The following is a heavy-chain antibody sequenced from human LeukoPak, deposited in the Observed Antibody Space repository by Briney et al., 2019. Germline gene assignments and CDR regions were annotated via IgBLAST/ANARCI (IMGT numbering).Heavy chain of an antibody. D-gene: IGHD6-13*01. CDR1: GGSISSYY. V-gene: IGHV4-59*01. J-gene: IGHJ3*02. CDR3: ARAGEQQLPDAFDI. CDR2: IYYSGST. Sequence: PSETLSLTCTVSGGSISSYYWSWIRQPPGKGLEWIGYIYYSGSTNYNPSLKSRVTISVDTSKNQFSLKLSSVTAADTAVYYCARAGEQQLPDAFDIWGQGTMVTVSS.